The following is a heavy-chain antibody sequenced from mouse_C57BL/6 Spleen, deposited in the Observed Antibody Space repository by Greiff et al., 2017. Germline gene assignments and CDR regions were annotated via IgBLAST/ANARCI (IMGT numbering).Heavy chain of an antibody. D-gene: IGHD2-4*01. CDR2: IHPNSGSN. V-gene: IGHV1-64*01. CDR3: ARGDYDEDY. CDR1: GYTFTSYW. Sequence: QVQLQQPGAELVKPGASVKLSCKASGYTFTSYWMHWVKQRPGQGLEWIGMIHPNSGSNNYNEKFKSKATLTVDKSSSTASLQLSSLTSEDSAVYYCARGDYDEDYWRQGTTLTVSS. J-gene: IGHJ2*01.